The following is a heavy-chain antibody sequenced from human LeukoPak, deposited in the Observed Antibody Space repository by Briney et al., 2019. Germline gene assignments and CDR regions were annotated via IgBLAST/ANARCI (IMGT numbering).Heavy chain of an antibody. D-gene: IGHD3-3*01. CDR2: ISGSGGST. Sequence: PGGSLRLSCAASGFTFSSYAMSWVRQAPGKGLEWVSAISGSGGSTYYADSVKGRFTISRDNAENSLFLQLNSLRPEDTAVYYCARDGIRSFGLITKHDYWGQGTLVTVSS. CDR1: GFTFSSYA. J-gene: IGHJ4*02. CDR3: ARDGIRSFGLITKHDY. V-gene: IGHV3-23*01.